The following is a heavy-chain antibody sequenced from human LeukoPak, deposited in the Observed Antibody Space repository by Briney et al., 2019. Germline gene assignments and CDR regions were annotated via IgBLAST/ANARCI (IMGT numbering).Heavy chain of an antibody. V-gene: IGHV1-18*01. CDR2: ISAYSGNT. J-gene: IGHJ4*02. CDR1: GYTFSSYG. Sequence: ASVKVSCKASGYTFSSYGISWVRQAPGQGLEWMGWISAYSGNTNYAQKLQGRVTMTTDTSTSTAYMELRSLRSDDTAVYYCARDDWVYGSGSYRPALMTSFDYWGQGTLVTVSS. CDR3: ARDDWVYGSGSYRPALMTSFDY. D-gene: IGHD3-10*01.